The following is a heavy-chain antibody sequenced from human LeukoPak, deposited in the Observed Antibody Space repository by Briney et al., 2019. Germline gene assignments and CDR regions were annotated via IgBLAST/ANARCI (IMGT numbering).Heavy chain of an antibody. V-gene: IGHV1-69*05. CDR3: AIPTIFGVDDGFDI. CDR1: AGTFYNYA. Sequence: GSSVKVSCKASAGTFYNYAISWVRQAPGQGLEWMGGLIPIFGTPHYALKFQGRVTITTNESTTTAYMELTSLRSEDTAVYYCAIPTIFGVDDGFDIWGQGTKVTVSS. CDR2: LIPIFGTP. J-gene: IGHJ3*02. D-gene: IGHD3-3*01.